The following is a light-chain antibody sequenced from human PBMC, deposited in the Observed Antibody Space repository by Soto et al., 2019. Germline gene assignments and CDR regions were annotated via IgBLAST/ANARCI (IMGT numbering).Light chain of an antibody. V-gene: IGKV1-27*01. CDR3: QKYNSALWT. CDR2: AAS. J-gene: IGKJ1*01. Sequence: DIQMTQSPSSLSASVGDRVTITCRACQGINNFLAWYQQKPGKVPKLLIYAASTLLSGVPSRFSGSGSGTDFTLTISSLQPEDVATYYCQKYNSALWTFGQGTKVEIK. CDR1: QGINNF.